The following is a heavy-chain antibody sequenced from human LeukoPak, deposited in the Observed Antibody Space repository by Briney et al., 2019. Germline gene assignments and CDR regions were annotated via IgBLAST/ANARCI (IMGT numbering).Heavy chain of an antibody. V-gene: IGHV3-74*01. CDR3: ARAPSEVGGYYPEYFRH. Sequence: GALRLSCEASGFTFSRYWMHWVRQAPGKGLVWVSRIKSDGKTNYADSVKGRFTISRDNAKNTVSLQMDSLRAEDTGVYYCARAPSEVGGYYPEYFRHWGQGTLVTVSS. D-gene: IGHD3-22*01. CDR2: IKSDGKT. CDR1: GFTFSRYW. J-gene: IGHJ1*01.